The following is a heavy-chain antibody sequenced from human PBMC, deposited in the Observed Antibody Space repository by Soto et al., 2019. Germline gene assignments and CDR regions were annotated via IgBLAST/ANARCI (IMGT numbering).Heavy chain of an antibody. CDR2: ISSNGGST. CDR3: ARVHSSSYHYFDY. V-gene: IGHV3-64D*06. Sequence: PGGSLRLSCSASGFTFSSYAMHWVSQAPGKGLEYVSAISSNGGSTYYADSVKGRFTISRDNSKNTLYLQMSSLRAEDTAVYYCARVHSSSYHYFDYWGQGTVVTVSS. J-gene: IGHJ4*02. CDR1: GFTFSSYA. D-gene: IGHD6-13*01.